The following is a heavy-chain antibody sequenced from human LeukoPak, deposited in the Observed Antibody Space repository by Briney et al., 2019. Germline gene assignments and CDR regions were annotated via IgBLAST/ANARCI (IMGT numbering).Heavy chain of an antibody. CDR3: ARVYTTTIVEWFDP. CDR2: ISANNGKT. D-gene: IGHD3-22*01. Sequence: ASVTVSFMSSVYTFTSYGISWVRQAPGQGLEGMGWISANNGKTKYAQNLQGRVTMTTDTSTSTAYMELRSLRSDDTAVYYCARVYTTTIVEWFDPWGQGTLVTVSS. CDR1: VYTFTSYG. J-gene: IGHJ5*02. V-gene: IGHV1-18*01.